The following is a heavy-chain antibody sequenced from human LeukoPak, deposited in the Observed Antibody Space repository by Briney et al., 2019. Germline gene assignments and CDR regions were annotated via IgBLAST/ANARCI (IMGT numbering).Heavy chain of an antibody. CDR2: VGGDDAT. CDR3: AKDSWSRNGIYDPFDI. D-gene: IGHD2-8*01. J-gene: IGHJ3*02. CDR1: GFTFSSYW. V-gene: IGHV3-23*01. Sequence: GGSLRLSCAASGFTFSSYWMNWVRQAPGKGLEWVSVVGGDDATYYTDSVKGRFTISRDNSKNTLSLQMNSLRLEDTAVYYCAKDSWSRNGIYDPFDIWGQGTLVTVSS.